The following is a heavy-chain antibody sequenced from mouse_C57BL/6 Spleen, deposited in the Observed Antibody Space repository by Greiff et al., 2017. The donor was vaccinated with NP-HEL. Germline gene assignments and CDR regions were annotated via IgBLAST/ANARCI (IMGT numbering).Heavy chain of an antibody. CDR3: GSIYYDYDEYFDV. V-gene: IGHV1-81*01. J-gene: IGHJ1*03. CDR2: IYPRSGNT. Sequence: VKLMESGAELARPGASVKLSCKASGYTFTSYGISWVKQRTGQGLEWIGEIYPRSGNTYYNEKFKGKATLTEDKSSSTAYMELRSLTSEDSAVYFCGSIYYDYDEYFDVWGTGTTVTVSS. D-gene: IGHD2-4*01. CDR1: GYTFTSYG.